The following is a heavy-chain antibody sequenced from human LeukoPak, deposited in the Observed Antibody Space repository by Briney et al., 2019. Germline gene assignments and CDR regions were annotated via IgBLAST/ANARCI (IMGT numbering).Heavy chain of an antibody. CDR3: TATLGY. CDR2: IKRKSDGGAT. V-gene: IGHV3-15*01. D-gene: IGHD3-16*01. Sequence: PGGSLRLSCAASGFTFSNAWMTWVRQAPGKELEWVGRIKRKSDGGATDYAVPVKGRFTISRDDSKNTLYLQMNSLKTDDTAVYFRTATLGYWGQGTLVTVSS. CDR1: GFTFSNAW. J-gene: IGHJ4*02.